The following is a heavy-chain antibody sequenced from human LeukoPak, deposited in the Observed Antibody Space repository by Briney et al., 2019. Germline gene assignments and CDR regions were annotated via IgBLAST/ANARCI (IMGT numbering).Heavy chain of an antibody. V-gene: IGHV3-7*01. D-gene: IGHD2-21*01. CDR3: ARSLWPEDY. Sequence: GGSLRLSCEASGFAFSSYGASWVRQAPGNGLEWVANINQDGNSQNYVDSVRGRFTISKDNAKNSVYLQMNSLRAEDTAVYYCARSLWPEDYWGQGILVTVSS. J-gene: IGHJ4*02. CDR2: INQDGNSQ. CDR1: GFAFSSYG.